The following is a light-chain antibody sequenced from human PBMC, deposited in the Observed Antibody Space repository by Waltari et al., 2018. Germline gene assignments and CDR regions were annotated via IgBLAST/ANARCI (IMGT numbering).Light chain of an antibody. CDR3: CSYVGSYTYV. Sequence: QSALTQPRSVSGSPGQSVTISCTGTSSDVGGYNYVSWYQQSPGKAPKVMIYDVSQRSSGVPDRFAGSKSGNTSSLTISGLQAEDEADYYCCSYVGSYTYVFGTGTKVTVL. J-gene: IGLJ1*01. CDR2: DVS. CDR1: SSDVGGYNY. V-gene: IGLV2-11*01.